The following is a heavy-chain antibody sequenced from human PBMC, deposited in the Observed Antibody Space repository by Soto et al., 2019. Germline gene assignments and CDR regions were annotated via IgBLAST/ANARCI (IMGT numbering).Heavy chain of an antibody. V-gene: IGHV3-74*01. CDR1: GFTFSSYW. CDR3: ARDLADFWSGYSPDYYYYYGMGV. J-gene: IGHJ6*02. D-gene: IGHD3-3*01. Sequence: GWSLRLSCAASGFTFSSYWMHGVRQAPGKGLEWVSGFSNDASTTRYADSVKGRFTISRDYARNTLHLQMNSLRAEDTAVYYCARDLADFWSGYSPDYYYYYGMGVWGQGTTVTVSS. CDR2: FSNDASTT.